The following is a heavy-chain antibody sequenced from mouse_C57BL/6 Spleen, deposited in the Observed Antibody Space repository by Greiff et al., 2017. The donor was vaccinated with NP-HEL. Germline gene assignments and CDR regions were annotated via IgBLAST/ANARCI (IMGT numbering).Heavy chain of an antibody. V-gene: IGHV1-52*01. CDR2: IDPSDSET. Sequence: QVQLKQPGAELVRPGSSVKLSCKASGYTFTSYWMHWVKQRPIQGLEWIGNIDPSDSETHYNQKFKDKATLTVDKSSSTAYMQLSSLTSEDSAVYYCARSIPYGYDYFDYWGQGTTLTVSS. J-gene: IGHJ2*01. CDR3: ARSIPYGYDYFDY. CDR1: GYTFTSYW. D-gene: IGHD2-2*01.